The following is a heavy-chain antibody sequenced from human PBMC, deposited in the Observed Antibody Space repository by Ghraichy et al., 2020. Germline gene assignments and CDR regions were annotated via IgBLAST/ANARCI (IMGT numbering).Heavy chain of an antibody. D-gene: IGHD6-6*01. Sequence: SETLSLTCTVSGGSISSGDYYWSWIRQPPGKGLEWIGYIYYSGSTYYKQSLKSRVTISVDTSKNQFSLKLSSVTAADTAVYYCARVGPSIAARPKQYYFDYGGQGTLVTVSS. CDR2: IYYSGST. J-gene: IGHJ4*02. CDR1: GGSISSGDYY. V-gene: IGHV4-30-4*01. CDR3: ARVGPSIAARPKQYYFDY.